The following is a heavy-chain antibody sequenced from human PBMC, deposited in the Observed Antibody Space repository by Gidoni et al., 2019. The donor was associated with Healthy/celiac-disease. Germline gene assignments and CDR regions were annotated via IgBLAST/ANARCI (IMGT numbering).Heavy chain of an antibody. V-gene: IGHV4-61*02. CDR1: GGSISRGSYY. CDR3: ARGAIADYYYYGMDV. D-gene: IGHD6-13*01. J-gene: IGHJ6*02. Sequence: QVQLQESGPGLVKPSQTLSLTCTVSGGSISRGSYYCGWSRQPAGKGLEWIGRIYTRGSTNYNPSLKSRVTISVDTSKNQFSLKLSSVTAADTAVYYCARGAIADYYYYGMDVWGQGTTVTVSS. CDR2: IYTRGST.